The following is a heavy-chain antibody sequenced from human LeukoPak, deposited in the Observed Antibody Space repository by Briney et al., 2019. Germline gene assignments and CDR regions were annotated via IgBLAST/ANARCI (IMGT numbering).Heavy chain of an antibody. CDR2: ISYDGSNK. CDR3: ARDELYSGSPPSDP. J-gene: IGHJ5*02. V-gene: IGHV3-30*03. CDR1: GFTFSSYG. Sequence: GGSLRLSCAASGFTFSSYGMHWVRQAPGKGLEWVAVISYDGSNKYYADSVKGRFTISRDNSKNTLYLQMNSLRAEDTALYYCARDELYSGSPPSDPWGQGTLVTVSS. D-gene: IGHD6-13*01.